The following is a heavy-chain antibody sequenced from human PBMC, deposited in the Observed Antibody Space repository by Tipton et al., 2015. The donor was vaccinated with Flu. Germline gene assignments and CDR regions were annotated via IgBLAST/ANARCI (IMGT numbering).Heavy chain of an antibody. CDR1: GLTFENYA. CDR3: ARPPRTPRTGTTGHFDY. CDR2: VSWDGGDK. Sequence: AASGLTFENYAMHWVRQPPGKGLEWLAVVSWDGGDKHYADSVKGRFTISRDNFDNKLYLHMNNLRTEDTAVYYCARPPRTPRTGTTGHFDYWGQGTLVTVSS. D-gene: IGHD1-14*01. J-gene: IGHJ4*02. V-gene: IGHV3-30*04.